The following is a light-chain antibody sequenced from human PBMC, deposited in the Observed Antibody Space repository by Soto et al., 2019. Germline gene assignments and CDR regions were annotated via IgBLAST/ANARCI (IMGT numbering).Light chain of an antibody. Sequence: EIVLTQSPATLSLSPGERATLSCRASQSVSSYFAGYQQKPGQAPRRLIYDASNRDTGSPARVSGGGAGTDFTITISRLELEDFAGYYCQQRSNWPLTFGGGTKVEIK. V-gene: IGKV3-11*01. CDR3: QQRSNWPLT. J-gene: IGKJ4*01. CDR2: DAS. CDR1: QSVSSY.